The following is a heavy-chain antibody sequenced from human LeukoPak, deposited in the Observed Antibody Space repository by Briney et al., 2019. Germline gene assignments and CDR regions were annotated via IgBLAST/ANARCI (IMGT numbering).Heavy chain of an antibody. CDR3: ARVNGDNPDCFDY. V-gene: IGHV4-39*07. J-gene: IGHJ4*02. D-gene: IGHD4-17*01. CDR1: GGSISSSSYY. Sequence: KTSETLSLTCTVSGGSISSSSYYWGWIRQPPGKGLEWIGSIYYSGSTYYNPSLKSRVTISVDTSKNQFSLKLSSVTAADTAVYYCARVNGDNPDCFDYWGQGTLVTVSS. CDR2: IYYSGST.